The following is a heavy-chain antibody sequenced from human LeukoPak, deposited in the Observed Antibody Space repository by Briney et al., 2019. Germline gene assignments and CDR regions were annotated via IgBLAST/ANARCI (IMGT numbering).Heavy chain of an antibody. D-gene: IGHD2-21*02. CDR1: GFTFSSYS. CDR3: ARDQGVVVTWFDP. V-gene: IGHV3-21*01. J-gene: IGHJ5*02. CDR2: ISSSSSYI. Sequence: GGSLRLSCAASGFTFSSYSMNWVRQAPGKGLEWVSSISSSSSYIYYADSVKGRFTISRDNAKNSLYLQMNSLRAEDTAVYYCARDQGVVVTWFDPWGQGTLVTVSS.